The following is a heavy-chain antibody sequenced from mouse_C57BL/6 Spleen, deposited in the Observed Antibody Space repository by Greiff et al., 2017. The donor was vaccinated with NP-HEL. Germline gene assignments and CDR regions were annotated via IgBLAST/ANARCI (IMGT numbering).Heavy chain of an antibody. D-gene: IGHD2-10*02. Sequence: EVKLVESGPGLAKPSQTLSLTCSVTGYSITSDYWNWIRKFPGNKLEYMGYISYSGSTYYNPSPKSRISITRDTSKKQDYLQRNSVTTEDTAKYYCARGYGNWYFDVWGTGTTVTVSS. V-gene: IGHV3-8*01. CDR1: GYSITSDY. J-gene: IGHJ1*03. CDR3: ARGYGNWYFDV. CDR2: ISYSGST.